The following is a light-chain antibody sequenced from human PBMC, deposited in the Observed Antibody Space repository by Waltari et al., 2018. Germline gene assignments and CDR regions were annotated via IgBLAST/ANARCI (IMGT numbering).Light chain of an antibody. V-gene: IGKV3-11*01. CDR2: DAS. CDR3: QQRSNWPYT. CDR1: QTDTSY. J-gene: IGKJ2*01. Sequence: SCRASQTDTSYLAWYQQKPGQAPRLIIFDASSRATCIPAKFSGSGSGTDFTLTVSNLEPEDFAVYYCQQRSNWPYTFGQGTRVEIK.